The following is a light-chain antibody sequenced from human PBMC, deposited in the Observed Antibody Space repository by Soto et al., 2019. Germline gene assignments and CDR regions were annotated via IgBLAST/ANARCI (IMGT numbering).Light chain of an antibody. J-gene: IGKJ1*01. CDR1: QNIYYN. V-gene: IGKV3-15*01. CDR2: RAS. CDR3: IQYHNLWE. Sequence: ILVTQSPATVSVSPVESATLSCRASQNIYYNVALYQHRPGQAPRLLIYRASTRAPGVPARLSGSGSGTEFTLTISSLQPEDFTVYSCIQYHNLWEFGQGTKVDIK.